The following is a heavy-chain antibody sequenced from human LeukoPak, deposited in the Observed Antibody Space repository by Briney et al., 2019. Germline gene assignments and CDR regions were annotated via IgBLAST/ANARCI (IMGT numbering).Heavy chain of an antibody. CDR1: GFNFYDYW. V-gene: IGHV3-7*01. J-gene: IGHJ5*02. Sequence: PGGSLRLSCAASGFNFYDYWMNWVRQTPGKGLEWVAIIKQDGSEKFYVDSVKGRFIISRDNVKSSLSLQMNSVRVEDAGVYYCVTGRGDLWGQGTLVTVSS. CDR3: VTGRGDL. CDR2: IKQDGSEK.